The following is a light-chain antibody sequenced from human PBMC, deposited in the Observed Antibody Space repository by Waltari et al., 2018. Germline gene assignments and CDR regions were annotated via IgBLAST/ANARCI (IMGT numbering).Light chain of an antibody. CDR3: QVWDSGSDVVV. CDR2: DYS. V-gene: IGLV3-21*02. CDR1: NIGREN. J-gene: IGLJ2*01. Sequence: SYVLTQPPSVSVAPGQNARFTSGGHNIGRENVPGYQQRAGQAPVLVVYDYSDRPSGIPERFSGSKSENTATLTISRVEAGDEADYYCQVWDSGSDVVVFGGGTKLTVL.